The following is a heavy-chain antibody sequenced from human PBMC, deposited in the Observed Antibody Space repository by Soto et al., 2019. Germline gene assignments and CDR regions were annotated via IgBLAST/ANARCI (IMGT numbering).Heavy chain of an antibody. CDR1: GFTFSYYY. J-gene: IGHJ5*02. Sequence: KPGGSLRLSCAASGFTFSYYYMSWIRQAPGKGLEWVSYISSSGSTIYYADSVKGRFTISRDNAKNSLYLQMNSLRAEDTAVYYCARDRTMTAMVRDWFDPWGQGTLVTVSS. D-gene: IGHD5-18*01. V-gene: IGHV3-11*01. CDR2: ISSSGSTI. CDR3: ARDRTMTAMVRDWFDP.